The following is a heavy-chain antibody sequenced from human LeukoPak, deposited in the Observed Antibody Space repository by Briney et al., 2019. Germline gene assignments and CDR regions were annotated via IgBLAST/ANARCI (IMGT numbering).Heavy chain of an antibody. D-gene: IGHD5-12*01. CDR3: AAQYSGYVRLDY. V-gene: IGHV4-34*01. CDR2: ISHSGST. Sequence: SETLSLTCAVYGGSFSDHYWSWIRQPPGKGLEWIGEISHSGSTNYNPSLKSRVTMSVDTSKNQFSLKLTSVTAADTAVYYCAAQYSGYVRLDYWGQGTLVTVSS. CDR1: GGSFSDHY. J-gene: IGHJ4*02.